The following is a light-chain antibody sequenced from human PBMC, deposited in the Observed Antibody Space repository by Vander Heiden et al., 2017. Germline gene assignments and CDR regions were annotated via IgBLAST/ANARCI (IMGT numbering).Light chain of an antibody. CDR3: QQVNSYTLT. CDR2: DAS. Sequence: AIQLTQSPSSLSASVGDKVTLTCRASQGISSALSWYQQKQGHAPQLLIDDASSLDSGAPSRFSGSGSGTDFTLTISSLQPEDFATYYCQQVNSYTLTFGEGTKVEIK. V-gene: IGKV1-13*02. CDR1: QGISSA. J-gene: IGKJ4*01.